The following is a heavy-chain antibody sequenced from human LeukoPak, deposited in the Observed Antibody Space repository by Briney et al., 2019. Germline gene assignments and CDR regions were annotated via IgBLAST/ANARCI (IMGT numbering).Heavy chain of an antibody. Sequence: SETLSLTCTVSGGSISSYYWSWIRQPPGKGLEWIGYIYYSGSTNYNPSLKSRVTISVDTSKNQFSLKLSSVTAADTAVYYCATLHSRGYFDYWGQGTLVTVSS. CDR1: GGSISSYY. CDR2: IYYSGST. D-gene: IGHD3-22*01. CDR3: ATLHSRGYFDY. V-gene: IGHV4-59*08. J-gene: IGHJ4*02.